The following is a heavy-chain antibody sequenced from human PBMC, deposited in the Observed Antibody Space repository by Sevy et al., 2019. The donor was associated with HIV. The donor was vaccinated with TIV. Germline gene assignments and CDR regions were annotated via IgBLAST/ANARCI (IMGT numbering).Heavy chain of an antibody. D-gene: IGHD6-19*01. CDR2: ISGSGGDS. Sequence: GGSLRLSCTASGFTFSSSAMTWVRQPPGKGLEWGSGISGSGGDSYCADSAKGRFIISRDNSKNTLYLQMNSLRVEDTAVYYCAKGGGGWYSPDGFEIWGQGTVVTVSS. V-gene: IGHV3-23*01. J-gene: IGHJ3*02. CDR1: GFTFSSSA. CDR3: AKGGGGWYSPDGFEI.